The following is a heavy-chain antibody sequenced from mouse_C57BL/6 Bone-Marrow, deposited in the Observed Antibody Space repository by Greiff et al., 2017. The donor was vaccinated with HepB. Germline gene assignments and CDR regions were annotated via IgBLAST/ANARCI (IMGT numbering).Heavy chain of an antibody. CDR3: ARQGLTEGFAY. CDR1: GFNIKDDY. D-gene: IGHD3-3*01. Sequence: VQLKQSGAELVRPGASVKLSCTASGFNIKDDYMHWVKQSHGKSLEWIGVINPYNGGTSYNQKFKGKATLTVDKSSSTAYMELNSLTSEDSAVYYCARQGLTEGFAYWGQGTLVTVSA. V-gene: IGHV1-19*01. CDR2: INPYNGGT. J-gene: IGHJ3*01.